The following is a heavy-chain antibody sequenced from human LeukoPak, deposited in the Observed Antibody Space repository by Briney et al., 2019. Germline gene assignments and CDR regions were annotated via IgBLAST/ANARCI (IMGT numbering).Heavy chain of an antibody. Sequence: PGRSLRLSCAASGFTFSTYAMHWVRQAPGKGLEWVAVISYDGSSKYYADSVKGRFTISRDNSKNKLYLQMSSLRAEDTAVYYCAGLVGASRNDAFDIWGQGTMVTVSS. CDR2: ISYDGSSK. D-gene: IGHD1-26*01. V-gene: IGHV3-30*04. J-gene: IGHJ3*02. CDR3: AGLVGASRNDAFDI. CDR1: GFTFSTYA.